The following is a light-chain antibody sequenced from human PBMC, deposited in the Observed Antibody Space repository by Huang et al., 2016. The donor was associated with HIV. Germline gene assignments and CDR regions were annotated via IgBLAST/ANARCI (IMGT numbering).Light chain of an antibody. Sequence: EIVMTQFPATLSVSPGERVTLSCRASQSVGSNLAWYQQKPGQAPRLLIYGASTRATGFPARCSGSGSGTEFTLTISSLQSEDFAVYYCQQYDNWPRTFGQGTKVEI. J-gene: IGKJ1*01. CDR2: GAS. CDR1: QSVGSN. CDR3: QQYDNWPRT. V-gene: IGKV3-15*01.